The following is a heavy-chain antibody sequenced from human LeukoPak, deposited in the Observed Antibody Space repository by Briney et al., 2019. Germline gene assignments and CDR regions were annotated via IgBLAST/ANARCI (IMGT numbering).Heavy chain of an antibody. CDR1: GFIFSTYS. Sequence: GGSLRLSCSASGFIFSTYSMYWVRQAPGKGLEYVSAFSSTGDITYYADSVKGRFTISRDNSKNTLYLQMNSLRAEDTAVYYCVKGRAAAVHARYFDYWGQGTLVTVSS. D-gene: IGHD6-13*01. V-gene: IGHV3-64D*06. CDR2: FSSTGDIT. CDR3: VKGRAAAVHARYFDY. J-gene: IGHJ4*02.